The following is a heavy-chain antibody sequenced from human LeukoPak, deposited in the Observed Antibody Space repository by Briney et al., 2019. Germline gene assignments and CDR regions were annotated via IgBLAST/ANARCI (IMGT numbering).Heavy chain of an antibody. CDR2: IRYDGSNK. Sequence: GGSLRLSCAASGFTFSSYGMHWVRQAPGKGLEWVAFIRYDGSNKYYADSVKGRFTISRDNSKNTVYLQMSNLRVEDTAVYYCARERLSYCDGDCPWGQGTLVTVSS. CDR1: GFTFSSYG. CDR3: ARERLSYCDGDCP. J-gene: IGHJ5*02. V-gene: IGHV3-30*02. D-gene: IGHD2-21*02.